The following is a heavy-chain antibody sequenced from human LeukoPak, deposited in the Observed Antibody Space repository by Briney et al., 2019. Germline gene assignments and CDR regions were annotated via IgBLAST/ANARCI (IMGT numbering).Heavy chain of an antibody. CDR2: ISGSGGST. D-gene: IGHD3-22*01. Sequence: GGSLRLSCAVSGITVSNYGMSWVRQAPGKGLEWVAGISGSGGSTHYADSVKGRFTISRDNPRNTLYLQMNSLRPEDTAVYFWAKRGVVIRVILVGFHKEAYYFDSWGQGALVTVSS. J-gene: IGHJ4*02. CDR3: AKRGVVIRVILVGFHKEAYYFDS. CDR1: GITVSNYG. V-gene: IGHV3-23*01.